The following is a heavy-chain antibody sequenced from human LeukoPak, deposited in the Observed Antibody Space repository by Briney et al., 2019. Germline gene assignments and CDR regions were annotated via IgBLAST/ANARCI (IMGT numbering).Heavy chain of an antibody. CDR2: IIPIFGTA. V-gene: IGHV1-69*06. CDR1: GGTFSSYA. CDR3: AGDRRGRVDP. J-gene: IGHJ5*02. D-gene: IGHD3-16*01. Sequence: SVKVSCKASGGTFSSYAISWVRQAPGQALEGMGGIIPIFGTANYTQNLQCRVTITAHKSTSTAYTELSSLRSEDPAVYYCAGDRRGRVDPWGQGTLVTVSS.